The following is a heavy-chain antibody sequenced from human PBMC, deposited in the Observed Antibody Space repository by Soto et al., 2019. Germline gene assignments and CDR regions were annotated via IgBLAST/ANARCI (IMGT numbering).Heavy chain of an antibody. V-gene: IGHV3-23*01. CDR3: AKDRDYPRDYFHY. CDR1: AFTFNNYA. CDR2: VSPNGQGI. J-gene: IGHJ4*02. Sequence: PGGSLRLSCAASAFTFNNYAMSWVRQAPGKGLEWVSAVSPNGQGIYYADSVRGRFTISRDFSKNTVFLHMDSLRAEDTAVYYCAKDRDYPRDYFHYWGQGTLVTVS. D-gene: IGHD3-10*01.